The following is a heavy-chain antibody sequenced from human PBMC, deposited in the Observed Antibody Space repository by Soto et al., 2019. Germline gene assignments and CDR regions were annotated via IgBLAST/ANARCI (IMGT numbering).Heavy chain of an antibody. D-gene: IGHD3-22*01. CDR1: GFTFSDHY. CDR2: TRNKAKSYTT. CDR3: ARDAHNYYDSSGYYYGYFDY. Sequence: PGGSLSLSCAVSGFTFSDHYMDWVRQATGKGLEWVGRTRNKAKSYTTEYAASVKGRFTISRDDSKNTLYLQMNSLRAEDTAMYYCARDAHNYYDSSGYYYGYFDYWGQGTLVTVSS. J-gene: IGHJ4*02. V-gene: IGHV3-72*01.